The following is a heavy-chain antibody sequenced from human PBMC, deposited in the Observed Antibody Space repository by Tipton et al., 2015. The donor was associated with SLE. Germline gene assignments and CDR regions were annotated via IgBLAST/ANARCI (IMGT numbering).Heavy chain of an antibody. J-gene: IGHJ4*02. Sequence: TLSLTCTAYGGSISSYYWSWIRQPPGKGLEWIGYIYYTGGTSYNPSLKSRVTISVDTSKNRFSLNLSSVTAADTAVYYCARVRRDSSSWGLDYWGQGTLITVSS. CDR2: IYYTGGT. CDR1: GGSISSYY. D-gene: IGHD6-13*01. CDR3: ARVRRDSSSWGLDY. V-gene: IGHV4-59*01.